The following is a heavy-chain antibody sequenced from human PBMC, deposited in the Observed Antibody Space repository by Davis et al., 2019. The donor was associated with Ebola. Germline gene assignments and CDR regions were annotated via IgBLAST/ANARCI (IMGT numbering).Heavy chain of an antibody. CDR2: INHSGST. CDR3: ARGGNPTVTTWFDWYFDL. V-gene: IGHV4-34*01. Sequence: PSETLSLTCAVYGGSFSGYYWSWIRQPPGKGLEWIGEINHSGSTNYNPSLKSRVTISVDTSKNQFSLKLSSVTAADTAVYYCARGGNPTVTTWFDWYFDLWGRGTLVTVSS. J-gene: IGHJ2*01. CDR1: GGSFSGYY. D-gene: IGHD4-17*01.